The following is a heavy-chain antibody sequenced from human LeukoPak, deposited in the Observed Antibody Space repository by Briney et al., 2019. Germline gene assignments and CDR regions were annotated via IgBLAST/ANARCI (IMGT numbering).Heavy chain of an antibody. V-gene: IGHV4-59*01. CDR3: ARGGSSWYHYFDY. D-gene: IGHD6-13*01. CDR2: IYYSGST. Sequence: SETLSLTCTVSGGSISSYYWSWIRQPPGKGLEWLGYIYYSGSTNYNPSLKSRVTISVDTSKNQFSLKLSSVTAADTAVYYCARGGSSWYHYFDYWGQGTLVTVSS. CDR1: GGSISSYY. J-gene: IGHJ4*02.